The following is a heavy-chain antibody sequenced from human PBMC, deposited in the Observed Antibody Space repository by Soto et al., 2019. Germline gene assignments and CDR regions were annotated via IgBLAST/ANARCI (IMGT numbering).Heavy chain of an antibody. D-gene: IGHD3-10*01. Sequence: GGSLRLSCAASGFTFSRYAMNWVRQAPGKGLEWVSTLSGSGSGSYYPDSLRGRFTISRDNSKNTLYLQMNNLRAEDTAVYYCASYIYGYVDYWGQGTLVTVSS. CDR1: GFTFSRYA. CDR2: LSGSGSGS. V-gene: IGHV3-23*01. J-gene: IGHJ4*02. CDR3: ASYIYGYVDY.